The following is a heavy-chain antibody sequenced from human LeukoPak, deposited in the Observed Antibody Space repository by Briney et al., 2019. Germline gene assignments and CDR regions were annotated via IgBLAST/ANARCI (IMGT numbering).Heavy chain of an antibody. CDR1: GGTFSSYA. CDR3: ARVRATTIFGVVIIEDLDYYYYMDV. D-gene: IGHD3-3*01. Sequence: SVKVSCKASGGTFSSYAISWVRQAPGQGLEWMGGIIPIFGTANYAQKFQGRVTITADESTSTAYMELSSLRSEDTAVYYCARVRATTIFGVVIIEDLDYYYYMDVWGKGTTVTVSS. V-gene: IGHV1-69*01. J-gene: IGHJ6*03. CDR2: IIPIFGTA.